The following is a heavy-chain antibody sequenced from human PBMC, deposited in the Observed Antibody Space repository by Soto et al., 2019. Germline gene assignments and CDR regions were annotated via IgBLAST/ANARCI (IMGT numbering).Heavy chain of an antibody. D-gene: IGHD3-10*01. CDR3: ALGTVGSRPRCFDF. CDR2: INHSGST. V-gene: IGHV4-34*01. CDR1: GGSFSGYY. Sequence: SETLSLTCAVYGGSFSGYYWSWIRQPPGKGLEWIGEINHSGSTNYNPSLKSRVTISVDTSKNQFSLKLSSVTAADTAVYYCALGTVGSRPRCFDFWGQGILGT. J-gene: IGHJ5*01.